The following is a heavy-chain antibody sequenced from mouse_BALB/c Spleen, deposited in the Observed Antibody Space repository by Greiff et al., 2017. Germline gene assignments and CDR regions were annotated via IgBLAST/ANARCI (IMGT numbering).Heavy chain of an antibody. Sequence: EVQVVESGGGLVQPGGSLKLSCAASGFTFSSYTMSWVRQTPEKRLEWVAYISNGGGSTYYPDTVKGRFTISRDNAKNTLYLQMSSLKSEDTAMYYCARQGLRGGYYAMDYWGQGTSVTVSS. CDR2: ISNGGGST. V-gene: IGHV5-12-2*01. CDR3: ARQGLRGGYYAMDY. J-gene: IGHJ4*01. D-gene: IGHD2-4*01. CDR1: GFTFSSYT.